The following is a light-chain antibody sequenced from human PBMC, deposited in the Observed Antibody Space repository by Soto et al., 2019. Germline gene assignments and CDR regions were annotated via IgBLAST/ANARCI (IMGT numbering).Light chain of an antibody. V-gene: IGLV2-14*03. J-gene: IGLJ1*01. CDR3: SSYTTSNTRQIV. CDR2: DVS. CDR1: SSDVGGYNY. Sequence: QSVLTQPASVAGSPGQSITISCTGTSSDVGGYNYVSWYQHHPGKAPKLMIYDVSNRPSGVSNLFSGSKSGNTASLTISGLQPEDEADYYCSSYTTSNTRQIVLGTGTKATVL.